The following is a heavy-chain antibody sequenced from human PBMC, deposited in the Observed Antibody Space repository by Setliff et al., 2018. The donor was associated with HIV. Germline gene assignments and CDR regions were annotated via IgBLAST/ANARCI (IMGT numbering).Heavy chain of an antibody. CDR2: ISHSGST. Sequence: PSETLSLTCAVYGGSFSDYSWTWIRRSPGKGLEWIGEISHSGSTNYNPSLESRVTISVDTSKNQFSLTLSSVTAADTAVYFCARHGVIWERLRPLLYFDSWGQGTLVTVSS. CDR1: GGSFSDYS. D-gene: IGHD5-12*01. V-gene: IGHV4-34*01. CDR3: ARHGVIWERLRPLLYFDS. J-gene: IGHJ4*02.